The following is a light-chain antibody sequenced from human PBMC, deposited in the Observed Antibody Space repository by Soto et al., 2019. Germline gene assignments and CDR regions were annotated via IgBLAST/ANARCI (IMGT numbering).Light chain of an antibody. CDR3: QQYGRSPYS. J-gene: IGKJ2*01. Sequence: EIVLTQSPGTLSLSPGERATLSCRASQNIGSYLAWFQQKFGQAPRLLIYGASTRATGIPDRFSGSGSGTDFTLTISRLEPEDFAVYYCQQYGRSPYSFGQGTKLEIK. CDR2: GAS. V-gene: IGKV3-20*01. CDR1: QNIGSY.